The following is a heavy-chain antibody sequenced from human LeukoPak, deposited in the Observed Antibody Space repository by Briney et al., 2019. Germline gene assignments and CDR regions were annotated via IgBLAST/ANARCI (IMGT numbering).Heavy chain of an antibody. J-gene: IGHJ4*02. V-gene: IGHV3-21*01. CDR1: GFTFSNYN. CDR2: ITRGSIYT. Sequence: GGSLRLSCAASGFTFSNYNMNWVRQTPGKGLEWVSSITRGSIYTFYADSVKGRFTISRDNAKNSLYLQMNSLRAEDTAVYYCARFIAAPYYFDYWGRGTLVTVSS. CDR3: ARFIAAPYYFDY. D-gene: IGHD6-13*01.